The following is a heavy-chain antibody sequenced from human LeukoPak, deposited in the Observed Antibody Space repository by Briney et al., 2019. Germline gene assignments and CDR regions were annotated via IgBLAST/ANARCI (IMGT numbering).Heavy chain of an antibody. Sequence: ASVKVSCKASGYTFTSYDINWGRQATGQGLEWMGWMNPNSGNTGYAQKFQGRVTMTRNTSISTAYMELSSLRSEDTAVYYCARAIVVVPAAIGGTNYYYYGMDVWGQGTTVTVSS. CDR1: GYTFTSYD. V-gene: IGHV1-8*01. J-gene: IGHJ6*02. CDR2: MNPNSGNT. D-gene: IGHD2-2*02. CDR3: ARAIVVVPAAIGGTNYYYYGMDV.